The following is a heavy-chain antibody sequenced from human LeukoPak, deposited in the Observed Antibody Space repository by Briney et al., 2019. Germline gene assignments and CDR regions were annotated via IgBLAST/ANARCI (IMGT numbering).Heavy chain of an antibody. CDR1: GFTFSGYW. Sequence: PGGSLRLSCAASGFTFSGYWMSWVRQAPGKGLEWVANIKQDGSEKNYVDSVKGRFTISRDNAKNSLFLQMDSLRAEDTAVYYCASGRGYSYAYFDYWGQGTLVTVSS. J-gene: IGHJ4*02. V-gene: IGHV3-7*01. D-gene: IGHD5-18*01. CDR3: ASGRGYSYAYFDY. CDR2: IKQDGSEK.